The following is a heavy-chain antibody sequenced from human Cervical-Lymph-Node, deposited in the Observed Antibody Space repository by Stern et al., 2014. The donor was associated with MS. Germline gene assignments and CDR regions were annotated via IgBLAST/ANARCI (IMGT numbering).Heavy chain of an antibody. V-gene: IGHV1-58*03. CDR3: AAVSTWGP. D-gene: IGHD3-16*01. CDR1: GFTFTSST. CDR2: IVVGTGKA. J-gene: IGHJ4*02. Sequence: QMQLVQSGPEMKKPGTSVNVSCKASGFTFTSSTVQWVRQARGQRLEWIGWIVVGTGKANYAQKFQGRVTISRDLSTDTAYMELSSLRSDDTAIYYCAAVSTWGPWGQEPRSPSPQ.